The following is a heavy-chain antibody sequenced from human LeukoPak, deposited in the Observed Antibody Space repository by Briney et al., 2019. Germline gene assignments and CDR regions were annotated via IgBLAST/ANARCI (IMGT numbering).Heavy chain of an antibody. D-gene: IGHD2-21*02. Sequence: TSETLSLTCAVYGGSFSGYYWSWIRQPPGKGLEWIGEINHSGSTNYNPSLKSRVTISVDTSKNQFSLKLSSVTAADTAVYYCARGSTTGPQTYCGGDCYSTYFDYWGQGTLVTVSS. V-gene: IGHV4-34*01. CDR2: INHSGST. CDR1: GGSFSGYY. J-gene: IGHJ4*02. CDR3: ARGSTTGPQTYCGGDCYSTYFDY.